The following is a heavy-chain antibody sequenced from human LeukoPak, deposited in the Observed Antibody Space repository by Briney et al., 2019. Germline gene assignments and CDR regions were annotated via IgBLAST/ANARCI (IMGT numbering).Heavy chain of an antibody. D-gene: IGHD6-13*01. CDR2: IVQSGNT. CDR3: ARFGSSTWYKGAFDI. V-gene: IGHV4-34*12. Sequence: GSLRLSCAASGFTFSSYAMSWIRQPPGKGLEWIGEIVQSGNTKYNPSLKSRVNLSVDTSKNQISLNLTSVTAADTAVYYCARFGSSTWYKGAFDIWGQGTMVTVAS. CDR1: GFTFSSYA. J-gene: IGHJ3*02.